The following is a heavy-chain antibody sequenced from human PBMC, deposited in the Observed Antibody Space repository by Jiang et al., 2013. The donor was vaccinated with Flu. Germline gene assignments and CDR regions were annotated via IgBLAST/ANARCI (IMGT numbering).Heavy chain of an antibody. J-gene: IGHJ6*02. V-gene: IGHV3-33*08. Sequence: VQLVESGGGVVQPGRSLRLSCVGSGFTFRRDGMHWVRQAPGKGLEWVAVIWYDGSNKYYADSVKGRFTISRDNSKNTLYLQMNSLRAEDTAVYYCARGGYSGYDIRLWDYYGMDVWGQGTTVTVSS. D-gene: IGHD5-12*01. CDR1: GFTFRRDG. CDR2: IWYDGSNK. CDR3: ARGGYSGYDIRLWDYYGMDV.